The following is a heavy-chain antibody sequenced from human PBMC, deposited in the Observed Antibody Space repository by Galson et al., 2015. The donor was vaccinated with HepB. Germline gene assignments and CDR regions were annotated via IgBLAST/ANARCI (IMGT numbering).Heavy chain of an antibody. CDR2: ISSSSSYI. Sequence: SLRLSCAASGFTFSSYSMNWVRQAPGKGLEWVSSISSSSSYIYYADSVKGRFTISRDNAKNSLYLQMNSLRAEDTAVYYCARDLSGGIAAAFLNYYGMDVWGQGTTVTVSS. V-gene: IGHV3-21*01. CDR1: GFTFSSYS. CDR3: ARDLSGGIAAAFLNYYGMDV. J-gene: IGHJ6*02. D-gene: IGHD6-13*01.